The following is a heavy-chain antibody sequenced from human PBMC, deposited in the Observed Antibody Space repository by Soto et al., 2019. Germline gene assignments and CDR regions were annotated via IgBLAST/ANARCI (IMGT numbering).Heavy chain of an antibody. CDR2: IHYSGST. V-gene: IGHV4-59*01. J-gene: IGHJ4*02. CDR3: VRGRRSGHNFGY. Sequence: QVQLQESGPGLVRPSETLSLTCTVSGGSISSYYWSWIRQPPGKGLEWIGYIHYSGSTNYNPSLKSRVTISVDTSKNQFSLKLSSVTAADTAVYYCVRGRRSGHNFGYWSQGTLVTVSS. CDR1: GGSISSYY. D-gene: IGHD6-19*01.